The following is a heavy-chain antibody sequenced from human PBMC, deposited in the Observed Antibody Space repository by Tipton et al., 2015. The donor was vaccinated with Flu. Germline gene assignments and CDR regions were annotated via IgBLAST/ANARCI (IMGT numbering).Heavy chain of an antibody. J-gene: IGHJ3*02. CDR3: ARGRDAFDI. V-gene: IGHV3-30*04. Sequence: QLVQSGGGVVQPGRSLRLSCAASGFTFSSYAMHWVRQAPGKGLEWVAVISYDGSNKYYADSVKGRFTISRDNSKNTLYLQMNSLRAEDTAVYYCARGRDAFDIWGQGTMVTVSS. CDR2: ISYDGSNK. CDR1: GFTFSSYA.